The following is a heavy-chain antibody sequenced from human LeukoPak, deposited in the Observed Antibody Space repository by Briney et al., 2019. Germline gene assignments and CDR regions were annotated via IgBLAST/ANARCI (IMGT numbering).Heavy chain of an antibody. D-gene: IGHD3-3*01. Sequence: SETLSLTCTVSGGSISSYYWSWIRQPPGKGLEWIGYIYYSGSTNYNPSLKSRVTISVDTSKNQFSLKLSSVTAADTAVYYCARAPLRFLEWLSPNHAFDIWGQGTMVTVSS. CDR2: IYYSGST. CDR3: ARAPLRFLEWLSPNHAFDI. V-gene: IGHV4-59*01. J-gene: IGHJ3*02. CDR1: GGSISSYY.